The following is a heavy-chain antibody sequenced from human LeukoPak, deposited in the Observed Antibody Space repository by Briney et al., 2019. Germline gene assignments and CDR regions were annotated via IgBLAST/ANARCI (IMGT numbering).Heavy chain of an antibody. V-gene: IGHV3-23*01. CDR3: STEPRSLLY. Sequence: GGSLRLSCAASGFTFSSYAMSWVRQAPGKGLEWVSLISGSGGSTYYADSVKGRFTISRDNSKNTLYLQMNSLRAEDTALYYCSTEPRSLLYWGHGTLVTVSS. CDR1: GFTFSSYA. D-gene: IGHD4-17*01. CDR2: ISGSGGST. J-gene: IGHJ4*01.